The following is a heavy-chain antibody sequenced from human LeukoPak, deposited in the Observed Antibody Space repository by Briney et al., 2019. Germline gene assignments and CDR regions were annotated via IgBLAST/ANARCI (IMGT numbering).Heavy chain of an antibody. V-gene: IGHV1-2*02. D-gene: IGHD3-9*01. Sequence: ASVKVSCKASGYTFTSYGISWVRQAPGQGLEWMGWINPNSGGTNYAQKFQGRVTMTRDTSISTAYMELSRLRSDDTAVYYCARCPPLVTTMNYYYYGMDVWGQGTTVTVSS. CDR1: GYTFTSYG. J-gene: IGHJ6*02. CDR3: ARCPPLVTTMNYYYYGMDV. CDR2: INPNSGGT.